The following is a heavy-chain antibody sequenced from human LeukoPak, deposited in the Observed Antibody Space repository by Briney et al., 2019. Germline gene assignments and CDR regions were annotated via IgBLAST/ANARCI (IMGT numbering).Heavy chain of an antibody. Sequence: SETLSLTCTVSGGSMSSYYWSWIRQPPGKGLEWIGYMYYSGSTNYNPSLKSRVTISVDTSKKQFSLKLSSVTAADTAVYYCARTMIVSPTAAFDIWGQGTMVTVSS. V-gene: IGHV4-59*01. CDR2: MYYSGST. J-gene: IGHJ3*02. CDR3: ARTMIVSPTAAFDI. CDR1: GGSMSSYY. D-gene: IGHD3-22*01.